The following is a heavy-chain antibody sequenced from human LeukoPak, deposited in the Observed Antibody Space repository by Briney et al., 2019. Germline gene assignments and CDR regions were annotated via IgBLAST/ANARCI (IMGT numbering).Heavy chain of an antibody. CDR1: GFTFSSYW. CDR2: IKQDGSEK. Sequence: GGSLRLSCAASGFTFSSYWMSWVRQAPGKGLEWVANIKQDGSEKYYVDSVKGRFTISRDNAKNSLYLQMNSLRAEDTAVYYCVREAAKDTAMVTYAEYFDLWGRGTLVTVSS. J-gene: IGHJ2*01. V-gene: IGHV3-7*03. CDR3: VREAAKDTAMVTYAEYFDL. D-gene: IGHD5-18*01.